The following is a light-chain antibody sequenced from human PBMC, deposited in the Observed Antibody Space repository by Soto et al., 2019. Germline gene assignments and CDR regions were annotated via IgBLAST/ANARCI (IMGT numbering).Light chain of an antibody. V-gene: IGKV2-28*01. CDR2: LGS. J-gene: IGKJ1*01. CDR1: QSLRHSNGYNY. Sequence: DIVMTQSPLSLPVTPGEPASISCRSSQSLRHSNGYNYLDWYLQKPGQSPQLLIYLGSNRASGVPYRFSGSGSGTDFTLKISRVEAEDGGVYYCMQALQTPWTFGQGTKVEIK. CDR3: MQALQTPWT.